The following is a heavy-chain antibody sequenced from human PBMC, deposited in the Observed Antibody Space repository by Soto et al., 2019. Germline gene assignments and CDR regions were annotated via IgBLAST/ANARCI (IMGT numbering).Heavy chain of an antibody. V-gene: IGHV4-39*01. CDR3: ARASKSYYGLDV. CDR1: GGSISNSNYY. Sequence: SETLSLTCNVSGGSISNSNYYWGWIRQPPGKGLEWIGSIYYSGSTYYNPSLKSRVTISVDTSKNQFSLKLSSVTAADTAVYHCARASKSYYGLDVWGQGTMVTVSS. CDR2: IYYSGST. J-gene: IGHJ6*02.